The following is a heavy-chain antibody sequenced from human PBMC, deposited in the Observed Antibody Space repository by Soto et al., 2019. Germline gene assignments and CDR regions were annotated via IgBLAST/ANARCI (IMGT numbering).Heavy chain of an antibody. Sequence: ESLKISCKGSGYSFTSYWIGWVRQMPGKGLEWMGIIYPGDSDTRYSPSFQGQVTISADKSISTAYLQWSSLKASDTAMYYCARHSSVEMATISSYYYGMDVWSQGTTVTVSS. CDR3: ARHSSVEMATISSYYYGMDV. V-gene: IGHV5-51*01. J-gene: IGHJ6*02. CDR1: GYSFTSYW. D-gene: IGHD5-12*01. CDR2: IYPGDSDT.